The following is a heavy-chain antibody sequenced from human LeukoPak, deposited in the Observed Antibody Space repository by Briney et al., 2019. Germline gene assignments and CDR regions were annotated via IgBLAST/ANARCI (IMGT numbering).Heavy chain of an antibody. D-gene: IGHD1-26*01. CDR3: ARDRVGATDYFDY. CDR1: GFTFSTSG. CDR2: ISYDGSNK. Sequence: GGSLRLSCAASGFTFSTSGMHWVRQAPGKGLEWVAVISYDGSNKYYADSVKGRFTISRDNSKNTLYLQMNSLRAEDTAVYYCARDRVGATDYFDYWGQGTLVTVSS. V-gene: IGHV3-30*19. J-gene: IGHJ4*02.